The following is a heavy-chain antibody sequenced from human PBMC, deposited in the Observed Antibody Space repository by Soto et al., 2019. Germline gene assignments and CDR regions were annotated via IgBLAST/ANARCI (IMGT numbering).Heavy chain of an antibody. D-gene: IGHD3-10*01. CDR2: IKQDGSEK. CDR3: ARVGPNGFGEFDI. J-gene: IGHJ3*02. V-gene: IGHV3-7*01. CDR1: GFTFSSYW. Sequence: PGGSLRLSCAASGFTFSSYWMSWVRQASGKGLEWVANIKQDGSEKYYVDSVKGRFTISRDNAKNSLYLQMNSLRAEDTAVYYCARVGPNGFGEFDIWGQGTMVTV.